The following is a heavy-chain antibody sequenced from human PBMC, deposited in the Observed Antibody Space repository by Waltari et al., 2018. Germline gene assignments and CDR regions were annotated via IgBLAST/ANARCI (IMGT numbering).Heavy chain of an antibody. CDR1: GYSISSGYY. D-gene: IGHD3-3*01. Sequence: QVQLQESGPGLVKPSETLSLTCTVSGYSISSGYYWGWIRQPPGKGLEWIGSIYHSGSTYYNPSLKSRVTISVDTSKNQFSLKLSSVTAADTAVYYCASGRYYDFWSGYYFYMDVWGKGTTVTVSS. CDR3: ASGRYYDFWSGYYFYMDV. V-gene: IGHV4-38-2*02. CDR2: IYHSGST. J-gene: IGHJ6*03.